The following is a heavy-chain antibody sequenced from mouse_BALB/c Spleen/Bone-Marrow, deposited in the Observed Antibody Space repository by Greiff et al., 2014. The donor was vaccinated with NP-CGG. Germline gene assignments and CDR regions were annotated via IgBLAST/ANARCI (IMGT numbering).Heavy chain of an antibody. Sequence: VHVKQSGPGLVKPSQSLSITCTVSGFSLTTYGLHWVRQSPGKGLEWLGVIWSGGGTDYNAAFISRLIITKDNSKSQVFFKMNSLQTNDTAMYYCARKGYTGYFDVWGAGTTVTVSS. CDR1: GFSLTTYG. CDR3: ARKGYTGYFDV. J-gene: IGHJ1*01. D-gene: IGHD2-2*01. CDR2: IWSGGGT. V-gene: IGHV2-2*02.